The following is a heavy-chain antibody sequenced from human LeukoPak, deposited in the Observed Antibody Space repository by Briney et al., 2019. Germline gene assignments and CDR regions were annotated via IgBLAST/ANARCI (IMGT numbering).Heavy chain of an antibody. CDR3: ARSER. Sequence: GGSLRLSCAGSGFTFNSPSWMSWVRQAPGKGLEWVANINADGSRKYYVDSVKGRFTISKDSAKKSLYLEMNSLTAEDTAVYYCARSERWGQGTLVTVSS. CDR2: INADGSRK. V-gene: IGHV3-7*01. CDR1: GFTFNSPSW. J-gene: IGHJ4*02.